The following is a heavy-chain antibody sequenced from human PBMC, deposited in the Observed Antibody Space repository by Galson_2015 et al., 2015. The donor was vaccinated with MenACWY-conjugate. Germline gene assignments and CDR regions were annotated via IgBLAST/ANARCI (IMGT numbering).Heavy chain of an antibody. CDR1: GFTFSTYW. J-gene: IGHJ6*02. Sequence: SLRLSCAASGFTFSTYWMHWVRRAPGKGLVWVSRIKSDGRETCYADSVKGRFTISRDNTKNTMYLQMNSLRAEDTAVYYCARGHSAMGVWGQGTTVTASS. CDR2: IKSDGRET. V-gene: IGHV3-74*01. CDR3: ARGHSAMGV.